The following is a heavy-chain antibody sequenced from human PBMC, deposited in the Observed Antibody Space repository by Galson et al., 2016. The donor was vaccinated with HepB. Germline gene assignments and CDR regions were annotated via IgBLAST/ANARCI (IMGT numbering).Heavy chain of an antibody. V-gene: IGHV1-69*13. CDR1: GGTFNSHG. CDR3: AAMTTLTGCFDF. CDR2: IFPVFGTT. J-gene: IGHJ4*02. D-gene: IGHD4-11*01. Sequence: SVKVSCKASGGTFNSHGFSWVRQAPGQGLEYMGQIFPVFGTTNYPQKFQGRVTLTADESTRTASLELSSLRSEDTAVYYWAAMTTLTGCFDFWGQGTLVIVSS.